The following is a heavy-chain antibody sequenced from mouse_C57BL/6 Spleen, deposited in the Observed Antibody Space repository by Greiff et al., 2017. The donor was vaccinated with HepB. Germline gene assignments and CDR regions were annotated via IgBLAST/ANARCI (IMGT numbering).Heavy chain of an antibody. V-gene: IGHV1-82*01. J-gene: IGHJ3*01. CDR1: GYAFSSSW. D-gene: IGHD2-4*01. Sequence: VHLVESGPELVKPGASVKISCKASGYAFSSSWMNWVKQRPGKGLEWIGRIYPGDGDTNYNGKFKGTATLTADKSSSTAYMQLSSLTSEDSAVYFCARSRGLYDYDWFAYWGQGTLVTVSA. CDR3: ARSRGLYDYDWFAY. CDR2: IYPGDGDT.